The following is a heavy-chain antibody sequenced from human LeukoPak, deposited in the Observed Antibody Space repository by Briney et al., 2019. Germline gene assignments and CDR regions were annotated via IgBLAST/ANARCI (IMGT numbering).Heavy chain of an antibody. V-gene: IGHV3-43*02. CDR1: GSTFDDYA. D-gene: IGHD1-20*01. CDR3: AMITGTADY. CDR2: ISGDGGST. J-gene: IGHJ4*02. Sequence: GGSLRLSCAASGSTFDDYAMHWVRQAPGKGLEWVSLISGDGGSTYYADSVKGRFTISRDNSKNSLYLQMNSLRTEDTALYYCAMITGTADYWGQGTLVTVSS.